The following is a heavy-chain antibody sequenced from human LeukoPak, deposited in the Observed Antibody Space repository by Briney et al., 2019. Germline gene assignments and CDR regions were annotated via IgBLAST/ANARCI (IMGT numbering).Heavy chain of an antibody. CDR2: IIPMSETP. D-gene: IGHD2-2*01. CDR3: ARDKNSGECVSNSCYGVWPLDI. V-gene: IGHV1-69*05. J-gene: IGHJ3*02. Sequence: ASVKVSCKASGGTFSINAITWVRQAPGQGLEWMGGIIPMSETPKYTQKFQGRVTITTDESTDTAYMELSSLRSEDTAVYYCARDKNSGECVSNSCYGVWPLDIWGQGTMVTVSS. CDR1: GGTFSINA.